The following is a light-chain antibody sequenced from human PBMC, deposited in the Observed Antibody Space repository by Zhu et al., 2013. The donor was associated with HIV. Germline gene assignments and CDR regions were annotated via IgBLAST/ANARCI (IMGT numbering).Light chain of an antibody. CDR2: GAS. J-gene: IGKJ4*01. V-gene: IGKV3D-20*02. CDR1: QSVSSSY. CDR3: QQRSNWLT. Sequence: EIVLTQSPGTLSLSPGERATLSCRASQSVSSSYLAWYQHKPGQAPRLLIYGASNRATGIPARFSGSGSGTDFTLTISSLEPEDFAVYYCQQRSNWLTFGGGTKVEIK.